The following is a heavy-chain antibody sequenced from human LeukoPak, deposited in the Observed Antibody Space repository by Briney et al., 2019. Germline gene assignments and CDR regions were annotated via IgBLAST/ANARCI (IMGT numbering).Heavy chain of an antibody. CDR3: ARPVDTAMVPRGWYFDL. CDR1: GGSISSSSYY. J-gene: IGHJ2*01. Sequence: SETLSLTCTVSGGSISSSSYYWGWIRQPPGKGLEWIGSIYYSGSTYYNPSLKSRVTISVDTSKNQFSLKLSSVTAADTAVYYCARPVDTAMVPRGWYFDLWGRGTLVTVSS. CDR2: IYYSGST. V-gene: IGHV4-39*01. D-gene: IGHD5-18*01.